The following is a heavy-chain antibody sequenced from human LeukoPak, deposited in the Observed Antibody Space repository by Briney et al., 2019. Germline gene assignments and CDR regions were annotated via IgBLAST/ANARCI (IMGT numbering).Heavy chain of an antibody. V-gene: IGHV3-23*01. J-gene: IGHJ4*02. D-gene: IGHD3-16*01. Sequence: GGSLRLSCAASGFTFSNYAMSWVRQAPGQGLDWVSAISDNGVTAYYADSVKGRFTISRDNSKSTLYLQMNSLRAEDTAVYYCANLNAPYWGNFDYWGQGTLVTVSS. CDR1: GFTFSNYA. CDR3: ANLNAPYWGNFDY. CDR2: ISDNGVTA.